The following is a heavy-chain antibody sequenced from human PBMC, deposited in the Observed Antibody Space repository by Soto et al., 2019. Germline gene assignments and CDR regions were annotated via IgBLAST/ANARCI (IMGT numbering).Heavy chain of an antibody. D-gene: IGHD2-2*03. Sequence: PGGSLRLSCAASGFTFSNAWMNWVRQAPGKGLEWVGRIKSKTDGGTTDYAAPLKGRFTISRDDSKNTLYLQMNSLKTEVTAVYYCTTAKTNGEFGYCISTSCFDYWGQGT. J-gene: IGHJ4*02. V-gene: IGHV3-15*07. CDR3: TTAKTNGEFGYCISTSCFDY. CDR1: GFTFSNAW. CDR2: IKSKTDGGTT.